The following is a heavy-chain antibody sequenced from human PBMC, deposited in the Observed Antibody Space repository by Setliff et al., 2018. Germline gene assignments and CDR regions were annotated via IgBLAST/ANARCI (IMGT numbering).Heavy chain of an antibody. CDR2: IYYSGDT. J-gene: IGHJ5*02. V-gene: IGHV4-39*01. CDR3: AGSAGLFTWFDP. CDR1: GGSINSRSKY. Sequence: SETLSLTCTVSGGSINSRSKYWGWIRQPPGKGLEWIGSIYYSGDTYYNPSLKSRVTISVDTSKNQFYLKLSSVTAADTAMYYCAGSAGLFTWFDPWGQGTLVTVSS. D-gene: IGHD3-16*01.